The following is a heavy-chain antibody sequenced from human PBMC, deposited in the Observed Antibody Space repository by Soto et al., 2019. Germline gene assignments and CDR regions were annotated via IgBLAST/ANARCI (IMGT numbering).Heavy chain of an antibody. Sequence: GASVKVSCKASGGTFSSYAISWVRQAPGQGLEWMGGIIPIFGTANYAQKFQGRVTITADESTSTAYMELSSLRSEDTAVYYCARDGYCSGGSCYDGYWGQGTLVTVSS. J-gene: IGHJ4*02. CDR1: GGTFSSYA. D-gene: IGHD2-15*01. CDR2: IIPIFGTA. V-gene: IGHV1-69*13. CDR3: ARDGYCSGGSCYDGY.